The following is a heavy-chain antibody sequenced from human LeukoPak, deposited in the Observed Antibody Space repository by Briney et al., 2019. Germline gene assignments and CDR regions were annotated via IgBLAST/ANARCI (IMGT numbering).Heavy chain of an antibody. J-gene: IGHJ6*03. Sequence: ASVKVSCKASGYTFTSYYMHWVRQAPGQGLEWMGGIIPIFGIPDSAQKFQGRVTITADKSTSTAYMELSSLRSEDTAVYYCARGGAAPYYYYYMDVWGKGTTVTVSS. V-gene: IGHV1-69*10. D-gene: IGHD2-15*01. CDR2: IIPIFGIP. CDR1: GYTFTSYY. CDR3: ARGGAAPYYYYYMDV.